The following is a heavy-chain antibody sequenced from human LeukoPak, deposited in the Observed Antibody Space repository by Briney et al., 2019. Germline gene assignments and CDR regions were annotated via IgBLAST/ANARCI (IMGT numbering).Heavy chain of an antibody. CDR2: IRYDGSNK. CDR1: GFTFSSYG. CDR3: AKDQHDILTGYYGLGDY. Sequence: GGSLRLSCAASGFTFSSYGMHWVRQAPGKGLEWVAFIRYDGSNKYYADSVKGRFTISRDNSKNTLYLQMNSLRAEDTAVYYCAKDQHDILTGYYGLGDYWGQGTLVTVSS. D-gene: IGHD3-9*01. J-gene: IGHJ4*02. V-gene: IGHV3-30*02.